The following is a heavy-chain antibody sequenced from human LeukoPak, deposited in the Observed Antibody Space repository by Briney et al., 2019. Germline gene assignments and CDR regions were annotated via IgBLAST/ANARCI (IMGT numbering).Heavy chain of an antibody. CDR3: ARALVDYYYGMDV. CDR1: GYTFTGYY. Sequence: ASVKVSCKASGYTFTGYYMHWVRQAPGQGLEWMGWMNPNSGNTGYAQKFQGRVTMTRNTSISTAYMELSSLRSEDTAVYYCARALVDYYYGMDVWGQGTTVTVSS. CDR2: MNPNSGNT. D-gene: IGHD6-6*01. J-gene: IGHJ6*02. V-gene: IGHV1-8*02.